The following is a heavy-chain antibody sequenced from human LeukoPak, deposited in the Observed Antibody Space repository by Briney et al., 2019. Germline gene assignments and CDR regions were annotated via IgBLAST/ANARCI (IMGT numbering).Heavy chain of an antibody. D-gene: IGHD5-24*01. CDR1: EFTVSRNY. CDR3: TRDQMNY. Sequence: GGSLRLSCTASEFTVSRNYMLWGRQAPGKGLEWVSLIHSNGDTHYADSVKGRFTISRHTSKTTASLQMNSLRVEDTAMHYCTRDQMNYWGQGTLVTVSS. V-gene: IGHV3-53*01. J-gene: IGHJ4*02. CDR2: IHSNGDT.